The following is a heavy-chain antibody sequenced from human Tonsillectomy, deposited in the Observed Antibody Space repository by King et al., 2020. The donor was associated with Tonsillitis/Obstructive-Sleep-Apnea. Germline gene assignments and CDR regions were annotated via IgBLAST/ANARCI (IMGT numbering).Heavy chain of an antibody. CDR1: GFSLSNARMG. J-gene: IGHJ6*03. Sequence: TLKESGPVLVKPTETLTLTCTVSGFSLSNARMGVSWIRQPPGKALEWLAHIFSNDEKSYSTSLKSRLTISKDTPKSQVVLTMANMDPVDTATYYCARIADTAMASYYYYYYMDVWGKGTTVTVSS. CDR3: ARIADTAMASYYYYYYMDV. V-gene: IGHV2-26*01. D-gene: IGHD5-18*01. CDR2: IFSNDEK.